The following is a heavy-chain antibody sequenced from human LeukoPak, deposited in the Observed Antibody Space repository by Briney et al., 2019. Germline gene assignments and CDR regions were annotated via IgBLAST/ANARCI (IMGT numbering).Heavy chain of an antibody. V-gene: IGHV4-39*01. J-gene: IGHJ4*02. Sequence: SETLSLTCTVSGGSISGTNFYWGWIRQPPGQGLEWVGSIYYRGHTYYNPTLNSRLTMSVDTSKNQISLNLTSVTAADTAVYYCSKSGGKWLATDSWGLGKLVTVSS. D-gene: IGHD6-19*01. CDR2: IYYRGHT. CDR3: SKSGGKWLATDS. CDR1: GGSISGTNFY.